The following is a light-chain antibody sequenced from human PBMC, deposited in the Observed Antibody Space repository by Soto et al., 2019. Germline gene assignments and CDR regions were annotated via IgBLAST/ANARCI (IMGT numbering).Light chain of an antibody. Sequence: QSALSQPASVSASPGQSITISCSGTSSDVGDNNYVSWYQQHPGKAPKLIIYEVNNRPSGVSNRFSGYKSGNTASLSISGLQAEDEADYYCGSFTSTSTLYVFGTGTKVTVL. J-gene: IGLJ1*01. CDR1: SSDVGDNNY. V-gene: IGLV2-14*01. CDR3: GSFTSTSTLYV. CDR2: EVN.